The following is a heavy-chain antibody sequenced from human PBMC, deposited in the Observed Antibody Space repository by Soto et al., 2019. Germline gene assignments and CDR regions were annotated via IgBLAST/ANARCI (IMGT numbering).Heavy chain of an antibody. CDR3: ARVRWGLSSRWYRGWFDP. Sequence: ASVKVSCKASGYTFTSYGISWVRQAPGQGLEWMGWISAYNGNTNYAQKLQGRVTMTTDTSTSTAYMELRSLRSDDTAVYYCARVRWGLSSRWYRGWFDPWGQGTLVTVSS. V-gene: IGHV1-18*04. J-gene: IGHJ5*02. CDR1: GYTFTSYG. CDR2: ISAYNGNT. D-gene: IGHD6-13*01.